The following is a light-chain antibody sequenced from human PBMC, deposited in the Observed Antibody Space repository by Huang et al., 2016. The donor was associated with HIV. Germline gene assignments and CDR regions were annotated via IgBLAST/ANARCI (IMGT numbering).Light chain of an antibody. CDR3: QQYSKWPPNT. Sequence: EIVMTQSPATLSLSPGERATLSCRASQSVNSKLAWYQQKPGQAPRLLIDGASTRATGVPGRFSGSWSGTEFTLTISILQSEDFAVYYCQQYSKWPPNTFGQGTKLESK. CDR2: GAS. V-gene: IGKV3-15*01. CDR1: QSVNSK. J-gene: IGKJ2*01.